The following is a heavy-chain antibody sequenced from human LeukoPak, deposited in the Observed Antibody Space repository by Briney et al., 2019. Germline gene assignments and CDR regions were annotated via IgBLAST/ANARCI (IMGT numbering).Heavy chain of an antibody. J-gene: IGHJ4*02. Sequence: GRSLRLSCAASGFTFSSYGMHWVRQAPGKGLEWVAVIWYDGSNKYYADSVKGRFTISRDNSKNTLYLQMNSLRAEDTAVYYCANSEVVVIIPFDYWGQGTLVTVSS. CDR1: GFTFSSYG. CDR2: IWYDGSNK. CDR3: ANSEVVVIIPFDY. V-gene: IGHV3-33*06. D-gene: IGHD3-22*01.